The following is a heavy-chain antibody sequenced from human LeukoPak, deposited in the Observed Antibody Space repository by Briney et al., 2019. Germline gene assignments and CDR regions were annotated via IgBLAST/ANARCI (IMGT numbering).Heavy chain of an antibody. J-gene: IGHJ4*02. Sequence: GGSLRLSCAASGFTFSSYAMSWVRQAPGKGLEWVSAISGSGGSTYYADSVKGRFTISRDNSKNTLYLQMNSLGAEDTAVYYCAKYYSSGYWDPEDYWGQGTLVTVSS. V-gene: IGHV3-23*01. CDR2: ISGSGGST. CDR1: GFTFSSYA. CDR3: AKYYSSGYWDPEDY. D-gene: IGHD3-22*01.